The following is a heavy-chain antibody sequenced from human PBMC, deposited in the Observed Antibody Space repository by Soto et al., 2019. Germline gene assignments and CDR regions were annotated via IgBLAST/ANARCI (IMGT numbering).Heavy chain of an antibody. Sequence: QVQLQESGPGLVKPSETLSLTCTVSGGSISSYYWSWIRQPPGKGLAWIGYIYYSGSTNYNPSLKSRVTISVDTSKNQFSLKLSAVTAADTAVYYCARGCSGGSCYLQSWFDPWGQGTLVTVSS. CDR3: ARGCSGGSCYLQSWFDP. D-gene: IGHD2-15*01. CDR2: IYYSGST. CDR1: GGSISSYY. J-gene: IGHJ5*02. V-gene: IGHV4-59*08.